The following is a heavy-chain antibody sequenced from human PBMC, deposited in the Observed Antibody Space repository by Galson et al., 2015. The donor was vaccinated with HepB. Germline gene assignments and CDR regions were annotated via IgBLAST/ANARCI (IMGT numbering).Heavy chain of an antibody. CDR1: GFAFSNYA. J-gene: IGHJ3*02. V-gene: IGHV3-23*01. Sequence: SLRLSCAASGFAFSNYAMNWVRQAPGRGLEWVSEITGSGDNTDYADSVKGRFTISRDNSKNTQYLQMNSLRAEDTAVYYCAKEFYYDNSGYYGDAFDIWGQGTMVTVPS. CDR2: ITGSGDNT. CDR3: AKEFYYDNSGYYGDAFDI. D-gene: IGHD3-22*01.